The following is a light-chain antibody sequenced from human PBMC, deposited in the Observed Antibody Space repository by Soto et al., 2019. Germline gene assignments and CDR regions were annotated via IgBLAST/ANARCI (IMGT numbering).Light chain of an antibody. Sequence: QPVLTQPASVSGSPGQSITISCTATSSDVGGYNYVSWYQQHPGKAPKLMIYEVSHRPSGVSNRFSGSKSGSTASLTISGLQAEDEADYYFSSYTSSSTVVFGGGTKLTVL. J-gene: IGLJ2*01. CDR2: EVS. CDR1: SSDVGGYNY. V-gene: IGLV2-14*01. CDR3: SSYTSSSTVV.